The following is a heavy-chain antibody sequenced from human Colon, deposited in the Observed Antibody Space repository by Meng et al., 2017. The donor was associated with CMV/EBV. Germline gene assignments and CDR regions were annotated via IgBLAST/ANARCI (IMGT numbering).Heavy chain of an antibody. CDR2: IKTKAAGGTI. CDR1: GLTLSKAW. Sequence: LYCAASGLTLSKAWMHWVRQAPGKGLEWVGRIKTKAAGGTIDYAASVKGSFTISRDDSENTIYLQMNSLKTEDTAVYYCTTGTWFDYWGQGTLVTVSS. J-gene: IGHJ4*02. CDR3: TTGTWFDY. V-gene: IGHV3-15*07. D-gene: IGHD1/OR15-1a*01.